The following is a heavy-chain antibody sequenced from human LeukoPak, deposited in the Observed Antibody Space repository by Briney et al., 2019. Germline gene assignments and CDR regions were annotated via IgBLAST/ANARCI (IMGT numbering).Heavy chain of an antibody. V-gene: IGHV1-69*05. CDR3: AREDTKVGATTFDY. J-gene: IGHJ4*02. D-gene: IGHD1-26*01. CDR2: IIPIFGTA. Sequence: SVKVSCKASGGTFSSYAISWVRQAPGQGLECMGGIIPIFGTANYAQKFQGRVTITTDESTSTAYMELSSLRSEDTAVYYCAREDTKVGATTFDYGGQGTLVTVSS. CDR1: GGTFSSYA.